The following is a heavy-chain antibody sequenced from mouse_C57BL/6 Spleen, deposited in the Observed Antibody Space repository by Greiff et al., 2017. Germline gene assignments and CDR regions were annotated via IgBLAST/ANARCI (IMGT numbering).Heavy chain of an antibody. CDR2: INPNNGGT. CDR3: AIGNYDYDRGYFDD. D-gene: IGHD2-4*01. J-gene: IGHJ2*01. CDR1: GYTFTDYY. V-gene: IGHV1-26*01. Sequence: EVQLQQSGPELVKPGASVKISCKASGYTFTDYYMNWVKQSHGKSLEWIGDINPNNGGTSYNQKFKGKATLTVDKSSSTAYMELRSLTSEDSAVYYCAIGNYDYDRGYFDDWGQGTTLTVSS.